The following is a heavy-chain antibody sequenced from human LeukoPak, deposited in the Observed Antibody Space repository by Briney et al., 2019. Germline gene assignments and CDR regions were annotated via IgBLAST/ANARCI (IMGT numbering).Heavy chain of an antibody. D-gene: IGHD6-13*01. Sequence: GASVKVSCKASGYTFTGYYMHWVRQAPGQGLEWMGWMNPNSGNTGYAQKFQGRVTMTGNTSISTAYMELSSLRSEDTAVYYCARNDEEYWFAAAGTVNWFDPWGQGTLVTVSS. CDR1: GYTFTGYY. J-gene: IGHJ5*02. CDR2: MNPNSGNT. V-gene: IGHV1-8*02. CDR3: ARNDEEYWFAAAGTVNWFDP.